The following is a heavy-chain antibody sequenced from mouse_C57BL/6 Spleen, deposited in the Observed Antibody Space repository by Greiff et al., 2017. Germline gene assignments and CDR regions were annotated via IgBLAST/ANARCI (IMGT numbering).Heavy chain of an antibody. CDR2: IDPSDSYT. V-gene: IGHV1-59*01. D-gene: IGHD2-3*01. CDR1: GYTFTSYW. Sequence: QVQLQQPGAELVRPGTSVKLSCKASGYTFTSYWMHWVKQRPGQGLEWIGVIDPSDSYTNYNQKFKGKATLTVDTSSSPAYMQLSSLTSEDSAVYYCARLRWLLRGDAMDYWGQGTSVTVSS. J-gene: IGHJ4*01. CDR3: ARLRWLLRGDAMDY.